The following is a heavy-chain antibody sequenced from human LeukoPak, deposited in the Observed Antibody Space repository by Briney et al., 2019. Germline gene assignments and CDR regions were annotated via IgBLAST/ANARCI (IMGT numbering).Heavy chain of an antibody. D-gene: IGHD2-15*01. V-gene: IGHV3-23*01. CDR2: IINTGGDT. CDR1: GFTSVNYA. CDR3: AKGHVATGSLYYFDF. J-gene: IGHJ4*02. Sequence: GGSLRLFCAASGFTSVNYAMTWVRQAPGKGLQCVSTIINTGGDTYYADSVKGRFTISRDNSKNTLYLQMSSLRVEDTAIYYCAKGHVATGSLYYFDFWGQGTLVTVSS.